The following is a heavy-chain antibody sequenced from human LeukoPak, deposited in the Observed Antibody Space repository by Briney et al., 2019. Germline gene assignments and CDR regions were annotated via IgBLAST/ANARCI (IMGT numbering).Heavy chain of an antibody. CDR1: GFTFSSYG. Sequence: GGSLRLSCAASGFTFSSYGMHWVRQAPGKGLEWVAVIWYDGSNKYYADSVKGRSTISRDNSKNTLYLQMNSLRAEDTAVYYCARDLGSGWYPSLDYWGQGTLVTVSS. J-gene: IGHJ4*02. D-gene: IGHD6-19*01. V-gene: IGHV3-33*01. CDR3: ARDLGSGWYPSLDY. CDR2: IWYDGSNK.